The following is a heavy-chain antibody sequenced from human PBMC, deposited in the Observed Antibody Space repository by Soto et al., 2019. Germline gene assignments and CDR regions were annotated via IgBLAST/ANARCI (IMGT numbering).Heavy chain of an antibody. CDR2: TCYRSQWYH. V-gene: IGHV6-1*01. CDR1: GDSVSSNSAA. CDR3: ARERGVLSEAFDI. J-gene: IGHJ3*02. Sequence: SQTLSLTCAISGDSVSSNSAAWNWIRQSPSRGLEWLGRTCYRSQWYHGYAPFGKSRITINPDTSKNHFSLQLNSVAPEDTAVYYCARERGVLSEAFDIWGRGTTVTVS. D-gene: IGHD3-16*02.